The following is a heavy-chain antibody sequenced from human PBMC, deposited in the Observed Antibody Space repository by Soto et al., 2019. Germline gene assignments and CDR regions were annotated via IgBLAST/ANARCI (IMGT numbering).Heavy chain of an antibody. J-gene: IGHJ6*02. D-gene: IGHD2-2*01. CDR2: ISSSSSYT. Sequence: QVQLVESGGGLVKPGGSLRLSCAASGFTFSDYYMGWIRQAPGKGLEWVSYISSSSSYTNYADSVKGRFTISRDNAKNSLYLQMNSLRAEDTAVYYCARVGSTSFYYYYGMDVWGQGTTVTVSS. CDR3: ARVGSTSFYYYYGMDV. CDR1: GFTFSDYY. V-gene: IGHV3-11*06.